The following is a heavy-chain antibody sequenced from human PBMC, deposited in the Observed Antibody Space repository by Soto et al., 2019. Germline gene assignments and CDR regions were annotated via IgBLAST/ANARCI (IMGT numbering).Heavy chain of an antibody. CDR2: ISGHNGDT. CDR3: AGGAPGRTQEHSYHYYYGMDV. V-gene: IGHV1-18*01. J-gene: IGHJ6*02. Sequence: QVQLVQSGAEVKKPGASVKVSCKASGYTFVSYGITWVRQAPGQGLEWMGWISGHNGDTSYAQKFQGRVTMTTDTATSIAYMEVRSLRSDDTAVYYCAGGAPGRTQEHSYHYYYGMDVWGQGTTVTVSS. D-gene: IGHD1-26*01. CDR1: GYTFVSYG.